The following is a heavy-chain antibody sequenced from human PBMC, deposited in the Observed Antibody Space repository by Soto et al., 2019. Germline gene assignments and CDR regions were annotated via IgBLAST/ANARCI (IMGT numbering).Heavy chain of an antibody. CDR1: GYSFTSYW. D-gene: IGHD3-22*01. Sequence: PGASLKISCKGSGYSFTSYWIGWVRQMPGKGLEWMGIIYPGDSDTRYSPFFQGQVTISADKSISTAYLQWSSLKASDTAMYYCARTYYYDSSGYYHVPDYWGQGTLVTVSS. CDR2: IYPGDSDT. J-gene: IGHJ4*02. CDR3: ARTYYYDSSGYYHVPDY. V-gene: IGHV5-51*01.